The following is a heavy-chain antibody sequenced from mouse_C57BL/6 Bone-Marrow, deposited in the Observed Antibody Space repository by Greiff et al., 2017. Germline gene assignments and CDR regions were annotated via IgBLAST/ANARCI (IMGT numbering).Heavy chain of an antibody. J-gene: IGHJ3*01. V-gene: IGHV1-64*01. CDR2: IQPNSGST. CDR1: GYTFTSYW. Sequence: VQLQQPGAELVKPGASVKLSCKASGYTFTSYWMHWVKQRPGQGLAWIGMIQPNSGSTNYTEKFKSKATLTVDKSSSTAYMQLSSLTSEGSAVYYCATPSAYWGQGTLVTVSA. CDR3: ATPSAY.